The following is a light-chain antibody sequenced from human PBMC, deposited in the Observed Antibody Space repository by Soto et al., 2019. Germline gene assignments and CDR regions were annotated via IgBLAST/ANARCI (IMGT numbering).Light chain of an antibody. CDR2: KGT. Sequence: QSVLAQPAAVSGSPRQWITICCTGTSSDVGAYNSVSWYQQHPHKAPPAIISKGTQRPSRVSNPLSGSTSGHAASLTISGPQAGDEADYFCCPSAPESTYVFGSGTKVNVL. J-gene: IGLJ1*01. V-gene: IGLV2-23*01. CDR1: SSDVGAYNS. CDR3: CPSAPESTYV.